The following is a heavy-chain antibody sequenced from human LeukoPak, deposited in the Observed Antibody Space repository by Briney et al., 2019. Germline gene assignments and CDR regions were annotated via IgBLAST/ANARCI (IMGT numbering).Heavy chain of an antibody. Sequence: ASVKVSCKASGGTFSSYAISWVRQAPGQGLEWVGGIIPIFGTANYARKFQGRVTMTTDTSTSTAYMELRSLRSDDTAVYYCARDRGQQWYYYGSGSSHNWFDPWGQGTLVTVSS. CDR3: ARDRGQQWYYYGSGSSHNWFDP. V-gene: IGHV1-69*05. CDR1: GGTFSSYA. D-gene: IGHD3-10*01. CDR2: IIPIFGTA. J-gene: IGHJ5*02.